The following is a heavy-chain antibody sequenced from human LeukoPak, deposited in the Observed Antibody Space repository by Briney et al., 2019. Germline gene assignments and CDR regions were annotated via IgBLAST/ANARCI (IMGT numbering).Heavy chain of an antibody. CDR3: ARVIITIFGVVKEPVDY. J-gene: IGHJ4*02. D-gene: IGHD3-3*01. CDR2: LSAYNGNT. Sequence: ASVTVSCKASVYTFPSYGIIGVRQAPGKGRAWMGWLSAYNGNTNYAHKLQCRVTMTTDTSTSTAYMERRSLRSDDTAVYYCARVIITIFGVVKEPVDYWGQGTLVTVSS. CDR1: VYTFPSYG. V-gene: IGHV1-18*01.